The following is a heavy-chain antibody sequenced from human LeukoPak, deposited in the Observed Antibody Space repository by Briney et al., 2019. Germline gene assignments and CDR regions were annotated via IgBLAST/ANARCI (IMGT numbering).Heavy chain of an antibody. CDR1: GFTFSAYS. D-gene: IGHD3-10*01. V-gene: IGHV3-48*02. Sequence: GGSLRLSCAASGFTFSAYSMNWVRQAPGKGLEWVSFISGITSDIYYAESVKGRFTISRDNAKNSLYLQMNSLRDEGTAVYYCARVSLYYYDAGSPGPPFDPWGQGTLVTVSS. CDR2: ISGITSDI. CDR3: ARVSLYYYDAGSPGPPFDP. J-gene: IGHJ5*02.